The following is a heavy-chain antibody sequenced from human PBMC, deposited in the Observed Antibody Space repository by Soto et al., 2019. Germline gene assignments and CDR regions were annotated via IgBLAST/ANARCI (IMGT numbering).Heavy chain of an antibody. Sequence: QVQLVQSGAEVKKPGSSVKVSCKASGGTFGSYAISWVRQAPGQGLEWMGGIIPIPGTANDAQKFQGRVTIAADESTSTAYMELSSLRSEDTAVYYCARSQGSSTSLAIYYYYYYGMDVWGQGTTVTVSS. CDR1: GGTFGSYA. D-gene: IGHD2-2*01. V-gene: IGHV1-69*01. CDR2: IIPIPGTA. J-gene: IGHJ6*02. CDR3: ARSQGSSTSLAIYYYYYYGMDV.